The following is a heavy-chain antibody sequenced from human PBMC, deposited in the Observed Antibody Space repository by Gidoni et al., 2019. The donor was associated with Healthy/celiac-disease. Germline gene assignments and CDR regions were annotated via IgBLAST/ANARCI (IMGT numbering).Heavy chain of an antibody. D-gene: IGHD2-21*02. J-gene: IGHJ3*02. CDR2: IYTSGST. CDR3: ARARVVTTAADAFDI. V-gene: IGHV4-61*02. Sequence: QVQLQESGPGLVKPSQTLSLTCTVSGGSISSGSYYWSWIRQPAGKGLEWIGRIYTSGSTNYNPSLKSRVTISVDTSKNQFSLKLSSVTAADTAVYYCARARVVTTAADAFDIWGQGTMVTVSS. CDR1: GGSISSGSYY.